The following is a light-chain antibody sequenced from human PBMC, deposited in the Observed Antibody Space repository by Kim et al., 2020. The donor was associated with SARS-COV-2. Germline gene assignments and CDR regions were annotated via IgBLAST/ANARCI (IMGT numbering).Light chain of an antibody. CDR2: QDN. CDR3: QAWDSSTGV. J-gene: IGLJ1*01. Sequence: SYELTQPPSVSVSPGQTASIPCSGDQLGDKYACWYQQKPGQSPVLVIYQDNKRPSGIPERFSGSNSGNTATLTISGTQAMDEADYYCQAWDSSTGVFGTGTKVNVL. CDR1: QLGDKY. V-gene: IGLV3-1*01.